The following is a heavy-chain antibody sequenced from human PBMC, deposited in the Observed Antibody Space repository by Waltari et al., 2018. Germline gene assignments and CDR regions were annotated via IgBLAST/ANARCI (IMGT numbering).Heavy chain of an antibody. J-gene: IGHJ3*02. V-gene: IGHV4-59*08. CDR1: GGSISSYY. CDR3: ARRGDDAFDI. D-gene: IGHD3-10*01. Sequence: QVQLQESGPGLVKPSETLSLTCTVSGGSISSYYWSWIRQPPGKGLEWIGDIYYSGSTNSNPSLKSRVTISVDTSKTQFSLKLSSVTAADTAVYYCARRGDDAFDIWGQGTMVTVSS. CDR2: IYYSGST.